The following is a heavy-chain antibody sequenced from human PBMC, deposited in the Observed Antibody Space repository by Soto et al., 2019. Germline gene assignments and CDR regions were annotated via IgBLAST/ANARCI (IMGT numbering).Heavy chain of an antibody. CDR1: GGSISTYY. CDR2: IYYSGST. CDR3: ARDPAGWEFDY. J-gene: IGHJ4*02. D-gene: IGHD1-26*01. Sequence: SETLSLTCTVSGGSISTYYWSWIRQPPGKGLEWIGYIYYSGSTNYNPSLKSRVTISVDTSKNQFSLKLSSVTAADTAVYYCARDPAGWEFDYWGQGTLVTVS. V-gene: IGHV4-59*01.